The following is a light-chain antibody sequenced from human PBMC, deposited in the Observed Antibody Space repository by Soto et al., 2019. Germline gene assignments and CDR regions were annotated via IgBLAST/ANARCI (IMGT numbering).Light chain of an antibody. Sequence: EIVMTQSPATLSLSPGERATLSCRASQSVSSNLAWYQQKPGQAPRLLIYGASTRATGIPARFSGSGSGTEFILTISSLQSEDFAVYFCQQYNNWPTWMFGQGTKVEIK. CDR3: QQYNNWPTWM. J-gene: IGKJ1*01. CDR2: GAS. CDR1: QSVSSN. V-gene: IGKV3-15*01.